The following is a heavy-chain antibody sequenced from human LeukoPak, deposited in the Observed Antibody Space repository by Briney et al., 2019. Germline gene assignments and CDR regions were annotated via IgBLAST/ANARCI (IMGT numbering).Heavy chain of an antibody. J-gene: IGHJ4*02. CDR3: ARGWLAEATVVTPYNY. D-gene: IGHD4-23*01. CDR2: IIPIFGTA. Sequence: SVKVSCKASGGTFSSYAISWVRQAPGQGLEWMGGIIPIFGTANYAQKFQGRVTITADESTSTAYMELSSLRSEDTAVYYCARGWLAEATVVTPYNYWGQGTLVTVSS. CDR1: GGTFSSYA. V-gene: IGHV1-69*13.